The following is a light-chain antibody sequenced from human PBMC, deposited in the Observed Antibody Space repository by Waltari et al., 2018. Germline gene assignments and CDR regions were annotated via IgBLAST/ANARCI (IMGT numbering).Light chain of an antibody. Sequence: EIVMTQSPATLSVSPGERATLSCRASQRFFSNVAWYQQKPGQAPRLLMYEASIRATGISAKFRGSGSGTEFTLTISSVQSEDFAVYYCQQYNRWPPITFGQGTRLEIK. CDR2: EAS. J-gene: IGKJ5*01. CDR3: QQYNRWPPIT. V-gene: IGKV3-15*01. CDR1: QRFFSN.